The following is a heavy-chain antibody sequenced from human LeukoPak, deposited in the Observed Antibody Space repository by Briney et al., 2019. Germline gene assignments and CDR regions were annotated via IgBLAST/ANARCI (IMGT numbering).Heavy chain of an antibody. CDR3: ARTYDSTAYHF. V-gene: IGHV4-59*08. CDR1: GGSLTSYY. D-gene: IGHD3-22*01. CDR2: IYHSGLT. J-gene: IGHJ4*01. Sequence: SDTLSLTCSVSGGSLTSYYWNWIRQTPDKGLEWIAYIYHSGLTRYNPSLKSRVTISMDTSKNQISLKVASVTAADTGFYYCARTYDSTAYHFWGHGTQVTVSS.